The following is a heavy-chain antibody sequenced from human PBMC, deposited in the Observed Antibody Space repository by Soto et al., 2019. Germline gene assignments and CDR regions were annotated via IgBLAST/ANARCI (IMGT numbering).Heavy chain of an antibody. D-gene: IGHD6-13*01. CDR3: ARELRGRYSSSWYYYGMDV. Sequence: TSETLSLTCAVYGGSFSGYYWSWIRQPPGKGLEWIGEINHSGSTNYNPSLKSRVTISVDTSKNQFSLKLSSVTAADTAVYYCARELRGRYSSSWYYYGMDVWGQGTTVTVSS. CDR1: GGSFSGYY. J-gene: IGHJ6*02. V-gene: IGHV4-34*01. CDR2: INHSGST.